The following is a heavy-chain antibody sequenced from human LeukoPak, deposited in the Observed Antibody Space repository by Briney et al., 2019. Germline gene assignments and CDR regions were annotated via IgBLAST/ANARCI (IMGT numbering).Heavy chain of an antibody. V-gene: IGHV3-11*01. CDR2: ISSSGSTI. Sequence: GGSLRLSCAASGFTFSDYYMSWIRQAPGKGLEWVSYISSSGSTIYYADSVKGRFTISRDNAKNSLYLQMNSLRAEDTALYYCAKVRGIAAAGYYYGMDVWGQGTTVTVS. CDR3: AKVRGIAAAGYYYGMDV. CDR1: GFTFSDYY. J-gene: IGHJ6*02. D-gene: IGHD6-13*01.